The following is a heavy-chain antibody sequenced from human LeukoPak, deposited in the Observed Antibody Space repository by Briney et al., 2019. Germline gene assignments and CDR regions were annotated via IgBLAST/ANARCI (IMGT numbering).Heavy chain of an antibody. CDR3: AKKGSWFGELLPLYFDY. CDR1: GFTFSSYS. CDR2: ISSSSSYI. Sequence: KTGGSLRLSCVASGFTFSSYSMNWVRQAPGKGLEWVSSISSSSSYIYYADSVEGRFTISRDNSKNTLYLQMNSLRAEDTAVYYCAKKGSWFGELLPLYFDYWGQGTLVTVSS. J-gene: IGHJ4*02. D-gene: IGHD3-10*01. V-gene: IGHV3-21*01.